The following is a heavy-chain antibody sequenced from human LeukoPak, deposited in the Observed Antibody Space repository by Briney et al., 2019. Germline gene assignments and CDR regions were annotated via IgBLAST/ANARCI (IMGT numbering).Heavy chain of an antibody. CDR2: ISGSGGST. Sequence: GGSLRLSCAASGFTFSSYAMSWVRQAPGKGLEWVSAISGSGGSTYYADSAKGRFTISRDNSKNTLYLQMNSLRAEDTAVYYCAKSQLLYGVNYFDYWGQGTLVTVSS. J-gene: IGHJ4*02. V-gene: IGHV3-23*01. CDR3: AKSQLLYGVNYFDY. CDR1: GFTFSSYA. D-gene: IGHD2-2*02.